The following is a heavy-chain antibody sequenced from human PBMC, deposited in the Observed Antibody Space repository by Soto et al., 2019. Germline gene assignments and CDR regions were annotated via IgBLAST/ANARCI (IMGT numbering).Heavy chain of an antibody. D-gene: IGHD6-13*01. V-gene: IGHV4-39*01. CDR1: GGSISSSSYY. CDR2: IYYSGST. Sequence: QLQLQESGPGLVKPSETLSLTCTVSGGSISSSSYYWGWIRPPPGKGLEWIGSIYYSGSTYYNPSLKSRVTIYVDTSKNQCSLKLSSVTAADPAVYYCARPGIDWYFDLWGRGTLVTVSS. CDR3: ARPGIDWYFDL. J-gene: IGHJ2*01.